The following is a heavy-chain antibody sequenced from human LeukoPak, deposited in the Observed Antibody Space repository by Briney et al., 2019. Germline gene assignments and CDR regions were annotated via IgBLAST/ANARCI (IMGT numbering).Heavy chain of an antibody. V-gene: IGHV3-23*01. CDR1: GFTFSDYA. CDR2: ISGSGGRT. D-gene: IGHD1-14*01. Sequence: RGTLRLSCAASGFTFSDYAMNWVRQAPGKGLEWVSAISGSGGRTHYADSVKGRFTISRDNSKNTLYLQMNSLRAEDTALYYCAKPARTDYADYWGQGTLVTVSS. CDR3: AKPARTDYADY. J-gene: IGHJ4*02.